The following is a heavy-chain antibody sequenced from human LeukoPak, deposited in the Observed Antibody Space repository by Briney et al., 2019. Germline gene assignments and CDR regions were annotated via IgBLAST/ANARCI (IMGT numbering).Heavy chain of an antibody. CDR3: ARDSGARWGRYWGYYFDY. J-gene: IGHJ4*02. D-gene: IGHD3-16*01. CDR1: GYTFTSYG. Sequence: ASVKVSCKASGYTFTSYGISWVRQAPGGGLEWMGWISAYNGNTNYAQKLQGRVTMTTDTSTSTAYMELRSLRSDDTAVYYCARDSGARWGRYWGYYFDYWGQGTLVTVSS. CDR2: ISAYNGNT. V-gene: IGHV1-18*01.